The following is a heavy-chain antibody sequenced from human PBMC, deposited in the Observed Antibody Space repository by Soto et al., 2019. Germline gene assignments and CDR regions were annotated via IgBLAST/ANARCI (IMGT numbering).Heavy chain of an antibody. D-gene: IGHD3-22*01. J-gene: IGHJ6*02. CDR1: GYTFTSYY. Sequence: QVQLVQSGAEVKKPGASVKVSCKASGYTFTSYYMHWVRQAPGQGLEWMGIINPSGGSTSYAQKFQGRVTMTRDTSTSTVYMELSSLRSEDTAVYYCARGPTYYYDSSGYYSRDYYGMDVWGQGTTVTVSS. CDR2: INPSGGST. V-gene: IGHV1-46*01. CDR3: ARGPTYYYDSSGYYSRDYYGMDV.